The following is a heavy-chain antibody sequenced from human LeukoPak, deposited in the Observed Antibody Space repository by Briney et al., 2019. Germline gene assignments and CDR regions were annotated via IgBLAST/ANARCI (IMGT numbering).Heavy chain of an antibody. V-gene: IGHV4-59*01. D-gene: IGHD6-13*01. CDR1: GGSISGYY. Sequence: PSETLSLTCTVSGGSISGYYWSWIRQPPGKGLEWIGYIYYTGSTNYNPSLKSRVTISVDTSKNQFSLKLSSVTAADTAVYYCAREKEQQLVRNWYFDLWGRGTLVTVSS. CDR3: AREKEQQLVRNWYFDL. J-gene: IGHJ2*01. CDR2: IYYTGST.